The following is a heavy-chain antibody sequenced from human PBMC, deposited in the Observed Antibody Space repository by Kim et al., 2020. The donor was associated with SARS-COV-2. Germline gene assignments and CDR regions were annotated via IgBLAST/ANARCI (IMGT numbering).Heavy chain of an antibody. J-gene: IGHJ6*02. Sequence: SRVSISVDTSKNQFSLKLSSVTAADTAVYYCARGRRMATITGYYYYGMDVWGQGTTVTVSS. D-gene: IGHD5-12*01. CDR3: ARGRRMATITGYYYYGMDV. V-gene: IGHV4-34*01.